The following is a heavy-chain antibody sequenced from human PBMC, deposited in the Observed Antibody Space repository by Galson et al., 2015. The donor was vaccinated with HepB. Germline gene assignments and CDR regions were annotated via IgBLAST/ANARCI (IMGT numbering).Heavy chain of an antibody. V-gene: IGHV3-21*05. CDR1: GFTFSSYS. J-gene: IGHJ4*02. Sequence: SLRLSCAASGFTFSSYSMNWVRQAPGKGLEWVSYISRGSSFIYSADSVKGRFTISRDNAKNSLYLQMNSLRDEDTAVYYCARRRYYYDSSELWGQGTLVTVSS. CDR2: ISRGSSFI. CDR3: ARRRYYYDSSEL. D-gene: IGHD3-22*01.